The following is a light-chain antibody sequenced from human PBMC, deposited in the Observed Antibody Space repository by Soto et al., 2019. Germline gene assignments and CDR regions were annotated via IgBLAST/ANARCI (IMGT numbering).Light chain of an antibody. CDR2: EGS. V-gene: IGLV2-23*01. CDR3: CSYAGSSTI. J-gene: IGLJ1*01. CDR1: SSDVGSYNL. Sequence: QSVLTQPASVSGSHVQSITISYTGTSSDVGSYNLVSWYQQHPGKAPKLMIYEGSKRPSGVSNRFSGSKSGNTASLTISGLQAEDEADYYCCSYAGSSTIFGTGTKVTVL.